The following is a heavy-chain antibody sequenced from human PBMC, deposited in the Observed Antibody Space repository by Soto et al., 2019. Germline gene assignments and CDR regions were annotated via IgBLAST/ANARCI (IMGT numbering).Heavy chain of an antibody. V-gene: IGHV1-69*12. CDR1: GGTFSSYA. J-gene: IGHJ6*02. CDR2: IIPIFGTA. D-gene: IGHD6-19*01. CDR3: ARDPEEGGYSSGWSPAGYYYGMDV. Sequence: QVQLVQSGAEVKKPGSSVKVSCKASGGTFSSYAISWVRQAPGQGLEWMGGIIPIFGTANYAQKFQGRVTITADESTSTAYMELSSLRSEDTAVYYCARDPEEGGYSSGWSPAGYYYGMDVWGQGTTVTVSS.